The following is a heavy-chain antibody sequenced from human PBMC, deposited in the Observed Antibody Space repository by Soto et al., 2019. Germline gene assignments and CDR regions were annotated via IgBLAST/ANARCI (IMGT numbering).Heavy chain of an antibody. CDR1: GFSFSGFE. CDR3: TRYLFHYPVDYGMDV. Sequence: EVQLVESGGGLVQPGGSLKLSCAASGFSFSGFEMQWVRQASGKGLEWVGRMRSKANSYATAYGESVKDRFTVSRDDSKITVYLQMSSLPTEDTAIYYCTRYLFHYPVDYGMDVWGQGTTVTVSS. J-gene: IGHJ6*02. D-gene: IGHD5-12*01. V-gene: IGHV3-73*02. CDR2: MRSKANSYAT.